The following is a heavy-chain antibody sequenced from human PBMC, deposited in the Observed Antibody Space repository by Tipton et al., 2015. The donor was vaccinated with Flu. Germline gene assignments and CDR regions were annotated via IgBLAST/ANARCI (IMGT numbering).Heavy chain of an antibody. CDR3: ARVRYYYDFWSGYHTLFDY. J-gene: IGHJ4*02. V-gene: IGHV3-7*03. CDR2: IKQDGSEK. D-gene: IGHD3-3*01. CDR1: GFTFSSYW. Sequence: SLRLSCAASGFTFSSYWMSWVRQAPGKGLEWVANIKQDGSEKYYVDSVKGRFTISRDNAKNSLYLQMNSLRAEDTAVYYCARVRYYYDFWSGYHTLFDYWGQGTLVTVSS.